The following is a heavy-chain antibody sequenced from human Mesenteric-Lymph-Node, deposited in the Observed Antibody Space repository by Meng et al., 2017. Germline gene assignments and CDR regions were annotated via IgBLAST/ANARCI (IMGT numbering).Heavy chain of an antibody. D-gene: IGHD3-10*01. J-gene: IGHJ4*02. CDR2: ISKSGSAT. CDR3: ARSVRAWLGDLSYYDT. CDR1: GFTLSSYE. Sequence: GESLKISCAASGFTLSSYEMNWVRQAPGKGLEWVSYISKSGSATYYADSVKGRFTISRDNVRNSVYLQMNSLRVEDTAVYYCARSVRAWLGDLSYYDTWGQGRLVTVSS. V-gene: IGHV3-48*03.